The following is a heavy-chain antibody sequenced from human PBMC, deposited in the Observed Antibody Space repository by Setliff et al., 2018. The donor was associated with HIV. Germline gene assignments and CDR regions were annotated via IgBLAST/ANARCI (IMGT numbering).Heavy chain of an antibody. CDR1: GYSLTELS. D-gene: IGHD1-26*01. V-gene: IGHV1-18*01. CDR3: ARRRRSSDDSFDF. Sequence: GASVKVSCKVSGYSLTELSIHWVRQAPGEGLEWMGWISAYTGNTNYAQKFHGRVSMTTDSSTSTGYMELTSLRADDTAVYYCARRRRSSDDSFDFWGQGTLVTVSS. J-gene: IGHJ3*01. CDR2: ISAYTGNT.